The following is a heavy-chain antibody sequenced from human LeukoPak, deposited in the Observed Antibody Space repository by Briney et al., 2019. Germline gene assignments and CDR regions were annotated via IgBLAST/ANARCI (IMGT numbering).Heavy chain of an antibody. CDR3: ARSIMAVAGFDP. V-gene: IGHV4-31*03. J-gene: IGHJ5*02. Sequence: PSQTLSLTCTVSGGSISSGGYYWSWIRQHPGKGLEWIGYIYYSGSTDYNPSLKSRFTMSVDTSKNQFSLKLSSVTAADTAVYYCARSIMAVAGFDPWGQGTLVTVSS. D-gene: IGHD6-19*01. CDR2: IYYSGST. CDR1: GGSISSGGYY.